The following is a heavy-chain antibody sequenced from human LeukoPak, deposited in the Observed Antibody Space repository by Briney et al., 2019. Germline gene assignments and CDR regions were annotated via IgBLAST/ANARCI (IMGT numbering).Heavy chain of an antibody. D-gene: IGHD4-17*01. V-gene: IGHV3-23*01. J-gene: IGHJ4*02. CDR2: ISGSGGST. CDR1: GLTFSNYA. Sequence: GGSLRLSCAAPGLTFSNYAMTWVRTAPGKGLECVSVISGSGGSTHYADSVKGRFTISRDNSKDTLYLDMNSLRAEDTAVYYCAKGHSDYGTGFDSWGQGTLVTVSP. CDR3: AKGHSDYGTGFDS.